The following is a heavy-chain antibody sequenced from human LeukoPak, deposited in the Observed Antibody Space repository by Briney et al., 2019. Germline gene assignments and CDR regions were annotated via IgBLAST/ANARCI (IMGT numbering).Heavy chain of an antibody. CDR3: TTGLGPRGFDL. J-gene: IGHJ2*01. Sequence: PGGSLRLSCAASGFTFSDSAMHWVRQASGKGLEWVGRIRNKANSYATAYAASVKGRFTISRDDSKDTAYLQLNSLKTEDTAVYYCTTGLGPRGFDLWGRGTLVTVSS. CDR1: GFTFSDSA. D-gene: IGHD3-22*01. CDR2: IRNKANSYAT. V-gene: IGHV3-73*01.